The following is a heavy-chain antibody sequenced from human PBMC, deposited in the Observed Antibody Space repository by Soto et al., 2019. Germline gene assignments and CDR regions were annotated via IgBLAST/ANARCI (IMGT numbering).Heavy chain of an antibody. CDR1: GFTFSSYS. CDR2: ISSSSSTI. V-gene: IGHV3-48*02. CDR3: ARGDQVIGSGSYALYYYYYGMDV. Sequence: GGSLRLSCAASGFTFSSYSMNWVRQAPGKGLEWVSYISSSSSTIYYADSVKGRFTISRDNAKNSLYLQMNSLRDEDTAVYYCARGDQVIGSGSYALYYYYYGMDVWGQGTTVTVSS. D-gene: IGHD3-10*01. J-gene: IGHJ6*02.